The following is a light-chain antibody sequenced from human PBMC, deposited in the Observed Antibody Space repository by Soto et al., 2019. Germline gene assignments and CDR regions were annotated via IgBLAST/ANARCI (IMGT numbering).Light chain of an antibody. Sequence: DIQMTQSPSTLSASVGARLTMTCRASQSVSSWLAWYQQKPGKAPNLLIYKASSLESGVPSRFSGSGSGTEFTLTISSLQPDDFATYYCQQYNSYSITFGPGTRLDIK. CDR2: KAS. J-gene: IGKJ5*01. V-gene: IGKV1-5*03. CDR3: QQYNSYSIT. CDR1: QSVSSW.